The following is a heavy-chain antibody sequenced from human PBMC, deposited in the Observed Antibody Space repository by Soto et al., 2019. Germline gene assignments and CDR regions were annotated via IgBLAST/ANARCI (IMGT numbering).Heavy chain of an antibody. J-gene: IGHJ4*02. CDR2: MNPNSGNT. Sequence: SVKVSCKASGYTFTSYDINWVRQATGQGLEWMGWMNPNSGNTGYAQKFQGRVTMTRNTSISTAYMELSSLRSEDTAVYYCARGHNWNDNFDYWGQGTLVTVSS. CDR1: GYTFTSYD. V-gene: IGHV1-8*01. D-gene: IGHD1-1*01. CDR3: ARGHNWNDNFDY.